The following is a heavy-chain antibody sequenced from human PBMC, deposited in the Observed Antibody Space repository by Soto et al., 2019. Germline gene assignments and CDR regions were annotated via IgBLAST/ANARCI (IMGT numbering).Heavy chain of an antibody. J-gene: IGHJ4*02. CDR2: INSDGTST. Sequence: EVQLVESGGGLGQPGGSLRLSCAASGFSFSSYWMYWVRQAPGKGLVWVSRINSDGTSTNYADSVKGRFTISRDNAKHTLFLQMNSLRVDDTAVYYCTADQFVLDSNHIGGIAYWRQGTLVSVSS. CDR3: TADQFVLDSNHIGGIAY. V-gene: IGHV3-74*01. CDR1: GFSFSSYW. D-gene: IGHD3-3*01.